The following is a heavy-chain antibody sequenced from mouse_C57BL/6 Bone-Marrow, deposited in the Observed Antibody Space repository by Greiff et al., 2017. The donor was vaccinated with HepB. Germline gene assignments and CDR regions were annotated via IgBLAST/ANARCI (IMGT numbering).Heavy chain of an antibody. V-gene: IGHV5-4*01. D-gene: IGHD2-4*01. J-gene: IGHJ1*03. CDR2: ISDGGSYT. CDR3: ARDMRLRRRDWYFDV. CDR1: GFTFSSYA. Sequence: EVQLVESGGGLVKPGGSLKLSCAASGFTFSSYAMSWVRQTPEKRLEWVATISDGGSYTYYPDNVKGRFTISRDNAKKNLYLQMSHLKSEDTAMYYCARDMRLRRRDWYFDVWGTGTTVTVSS.